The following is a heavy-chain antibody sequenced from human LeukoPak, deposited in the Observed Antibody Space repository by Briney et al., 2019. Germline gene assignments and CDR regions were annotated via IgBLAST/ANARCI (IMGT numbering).Heavy chain of an antibody. CDR3: ARAEWRGYYYYMDV. Sequence: PSETLSLTCTVSGGSISSYYWGWIRQPPGKGLEWIGSIYYSGSTYYNPSLKSRVTMSVDTSKNQFSLKLSSVTAADTAVYYCARAEWRGYYYYMDVWGKGTTVTVSS. J-gene: IGHJ6*03. D-gene: IGHD3-3*01. V-gene: IGHV4-39*07. CDR2: IYYSGST. CDR1: GGSISSYY.